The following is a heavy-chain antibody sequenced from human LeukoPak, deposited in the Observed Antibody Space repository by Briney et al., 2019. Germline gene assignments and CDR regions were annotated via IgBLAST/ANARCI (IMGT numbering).Heavy chain of an antibody. CDR2: IYHSGST. CDR3: ARDRGDGYNPLDY. V-gene: IGHV4-4*02. Sequence: PGGSLRLSCAASGFTFSIYGMTWVRQAPGKGLEWIGEIYHSGSTNYNPSLKSRVTISVDKSKNQFSLKLSSVTAADTAVYYCARDRGDGYNPLDYWGQGTLVTVSS. J-gene: IGHJ4*02. CDR1: GFTFSIYGM. D-gene: IGHD5-24*01.